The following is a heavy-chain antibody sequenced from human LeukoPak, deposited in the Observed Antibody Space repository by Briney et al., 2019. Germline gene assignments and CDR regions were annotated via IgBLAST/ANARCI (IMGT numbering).Heavy chain of an antibody. Sequence: PSETLSLTCTVSGGSISSSSYYWGWIRQPAGKGLEWIGRIYTSGSTNYNPSLKSRVTMSVDTSKNQFSLKLSSVTAADTAVYYCASSASGSYCRFDYWGQGTLVTVSS. CDR1: GGSISSSSYY. J-gene: IGHJ4*02. V-gene: IGHV4-61*02. CDR2: IYTSGST. CDR3: ASSASGSYCRFDY. D-gene: IGHD1-26*01.